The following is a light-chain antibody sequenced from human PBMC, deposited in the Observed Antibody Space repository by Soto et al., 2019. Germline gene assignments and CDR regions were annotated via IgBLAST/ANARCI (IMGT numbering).Light chain of an antibody. CDR2: KTS. Sequence: IQMTQSPSTLSASMGGTVTITCRASESIGRWLAWYQQRPGKVPRLLIYKTSNLESGVPPRFSGSGSGTEFTLTISSLQPDDVAPYYCQQYDVNSSFGQGTKVELK. CDR1: ESIGRW. CDR3: QQYDVNSS. J-gene: IGKJ1*01. V-gene: IGKV1-5*03.